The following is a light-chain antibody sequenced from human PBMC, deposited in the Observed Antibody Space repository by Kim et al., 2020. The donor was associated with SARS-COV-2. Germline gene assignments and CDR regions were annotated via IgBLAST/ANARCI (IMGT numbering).Light chain of an antibody. CDR1: SSDIGAYNY. CDR2: EVT. Sequence: PGQSVTISCTGTSSDIGAYNYVSWYQQHPDKAPKLMIYEVTKRPSGAPDRFSGSKSGNTASLTVSGLQAEDEADYYCSSYAGSNVIFGGGTQLTVL. V-gene: IGLV2-8*01. J-gene: IGLJ2*01. CDR3: SSYAGSNVI.